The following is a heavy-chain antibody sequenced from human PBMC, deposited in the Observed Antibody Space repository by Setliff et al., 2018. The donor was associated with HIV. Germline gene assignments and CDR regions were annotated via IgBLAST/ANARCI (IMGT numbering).Heavy chain of an antibody. V-gene: IGHV3-11*04. CDR1: GFILSDYY. CDR2: ISSSGSTI. J-gene: IGHJ4*02. Sequence: PGGSLRLSCAASGFILSDYYMSWIRQAPGKGLEWVSYISSSGSTIYYADSVKGRFTISRDNAKNTVYLQMNSLRAEDTAVYYCARAAPDYFDYWGQGTLVTVSS. CDR3: ARAAPDYFDY.